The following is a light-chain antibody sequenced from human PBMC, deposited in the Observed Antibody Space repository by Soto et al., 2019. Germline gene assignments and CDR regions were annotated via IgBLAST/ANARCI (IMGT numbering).Light chain of an antibody. CDR1: QDIGNW. V-gene: IGKV1D-16*01. J-gene: IGKJ4*01. CDR2: GAC. Sequence: DIQMTQSPSSLSAAVGDRVTITCRASQDIGNWLAWYQKKPEKAPKSLIYGACRLQSEVPSRFSGSGSGTDFTLTISSLQPEDFGTYYCQQYKTYPTFGGGTKVEIK. CDR3: QQYKTYPT.